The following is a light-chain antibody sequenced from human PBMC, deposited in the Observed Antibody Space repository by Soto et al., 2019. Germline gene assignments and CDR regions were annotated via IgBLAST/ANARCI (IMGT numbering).Light chain of an antibody. CDR2: EVS. Sequence: DIVMTPSPHSLSVTPGQPASISCTSSQSLLETTGQTALYWYLQKPGQPPQVLVSEVSKRFSGVPDRFSGSWSGTDFTLTISRVEAEDVGVYYCMQSIQLPRTFGPGTKVDI. CDR1: QSLLETTGQTA. V-gene: IGKV2D-29*01. J-gene: IGKJ3*01. CDR3: MQSIQLPRT.